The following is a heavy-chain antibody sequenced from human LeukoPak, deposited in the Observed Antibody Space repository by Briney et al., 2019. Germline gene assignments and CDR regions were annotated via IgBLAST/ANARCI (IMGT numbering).Heavy chain of an antibody. CDR3: AVLYDYGGNSFAF. V-gene: IGHV4-38-2*02. D-gene: IGHD4-23*01. CDR2: INHSGGT. Sequence: SETLSLTCTVSGYSISSGYYWGWIRQPPGKGLELIGSINHSGGTYYTPSLKSRVTISVDTSKNQFSLKLSSVTPEDTAMYYCAVLYDYGGNSFAFWGQGTLVTVSS. J-gene: IGHJ4*02. CDR1: GYSISSGYY.